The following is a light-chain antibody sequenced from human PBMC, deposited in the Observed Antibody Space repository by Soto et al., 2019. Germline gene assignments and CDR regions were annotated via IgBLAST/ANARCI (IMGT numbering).Light chain of an antibody. V-gene: IGLV2-14*03. CDR3: RSYTTRTTRPIV. CDR1: SSEVGGYNY. Sequence: QSALAQPASVSWCPGQSITIAGTGNSSEVGGYNYVSWYQHHPSKAPKVIIYDINNGPSGVSLRFSGSKSDNTASLTISGLQPEDEADYHCRSYTTRTTRPIVFGTGTKVTVL. J-gene: IGLJ1*01. CDR2: DIN.